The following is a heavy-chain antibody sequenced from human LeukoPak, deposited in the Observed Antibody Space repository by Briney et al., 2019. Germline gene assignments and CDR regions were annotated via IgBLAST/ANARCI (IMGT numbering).Heavy chain of an antibody. Sequence: SETLSLTCTVSGGSISSGSYYWSWIRQPAGKGLEWIGRIYTGGSTNYNPSLKSRVTISVDTSKNQFSLKLSSVTAADTAVYYCARGLSSGWYSIFDYWGQGTLVTVSS. V-gene: IGHV4-61*02. CDR3: ARGLSSGWYSIFDY. CDR1: GGSISSGSYY. J-gene: IGHJ4*02. D-gene: IGHD6-19*01. CDR2: IYTGGST.